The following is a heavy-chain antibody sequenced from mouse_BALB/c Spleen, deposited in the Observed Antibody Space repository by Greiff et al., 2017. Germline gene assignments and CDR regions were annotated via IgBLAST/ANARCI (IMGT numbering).Heavy chain of an antibody. CDR1: GFSLTGYG. J-gene: IGHJ4*01. CDR3: ARDEAYRYDAMDY. CDR2: IWGDGST. Sequence: VKVVESGPGLVAPSQSLSITCTVSGFSLTGYGVNWVRQPPGKGLEWLGMIWGDGSTDYNSALKSRLSISKDNSKSQVFLKMNSLQTDDTARYYCARDEAYRYDAMDYWGQGTSVTVSS. D-gene: IGHD2-14*01. V-gene: IGHV2-6-7*01.